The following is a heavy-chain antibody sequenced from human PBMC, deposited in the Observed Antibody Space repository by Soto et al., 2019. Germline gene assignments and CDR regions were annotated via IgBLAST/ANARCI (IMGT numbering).Heavy chain of an antibody. V-gene: IGHV3-7*01. D-gene: IGHD4-17*01. J-gene: IGHJ5*02. CDR3: TRVCGYGWYDD. CDR1: GFTFSTHW. Sequence: GGSLRLSCGASGFTFSTHWMGWVRQAPGKGLEWVANIKEDGSVQYHVDSVKGRFTISRDNAKNLLSLQMNSLRAEDTAVYHCTRVCGYGWYDDWGQGTRVTVSS. CDR2: IKEDGSVQ.